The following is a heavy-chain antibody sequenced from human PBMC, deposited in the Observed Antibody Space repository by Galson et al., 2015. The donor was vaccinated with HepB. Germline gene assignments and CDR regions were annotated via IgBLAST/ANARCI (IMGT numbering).Heavy chain of an antibody. V-gene: IGHV6-1*01. Sequence: CAISGDSVSSNSAAWNWIRQSPSRGLEWLGRTYYRSKWYNDYAVSVKSRITINPDTSKNQFSLQLNSVTPEDTAVYYCARASGIIVGAVAFDYWGQGTLVTVSS. D-gene: IGHD1-26*01. CDR1: GDSVSSNSAA. CDR2: TYYRSKWYN. CDR3: ARASGIIVGAVAFDY. J-gene: IGHJ4*02.